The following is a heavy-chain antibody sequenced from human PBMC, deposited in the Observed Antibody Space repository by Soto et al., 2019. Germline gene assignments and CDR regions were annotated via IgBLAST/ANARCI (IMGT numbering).Heavy chain of an antibody. J-gene: IGHJ6*02. CDR1: GYTFTSYA. D-gene: IGHD1-1*01. CDR2: INAGNGNT. CDR3: ASHDFSAALNYYYYGMDV. Sequence: ASVKVSCKASGYTFTSYAMHWVRQAPGQRLEWMGWINAGNGNTKYSQKFQGRVTITRDTSASTAYMELSSLRSEDTAVYYCASHDFSAALNYYYYGMDVCGQGTTVTVSS. V-gene: IGHV1-3*01.